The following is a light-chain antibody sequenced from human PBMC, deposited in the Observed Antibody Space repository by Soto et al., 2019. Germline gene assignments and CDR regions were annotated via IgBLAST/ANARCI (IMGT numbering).Light chain of an antibody. V-gene: IGLV2-14*01. CDR2: EVS. J-gene: IGLJ1*01. CDR3: SSYTSSSTPYV. CDR1: SSDVGGYNY. Sequence: QSALTQPASVSGSPGQSITISCTGTSSDVGGYNYVSWYQQHPGKAPKLMIYEVSNRPSGVSNRFSGSKSGNTASLTISGCQAEDEVDYYCSSYTSSSTPYVFGSGTKVTVL.